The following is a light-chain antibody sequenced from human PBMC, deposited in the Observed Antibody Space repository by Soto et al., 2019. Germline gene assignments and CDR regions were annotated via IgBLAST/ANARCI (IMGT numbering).Light chain of an antibody. J-gene: IGLJ1*01. CDR2: GNS. V-gene: IGLV1-40*01. CDR1: SSNIGAGYD. CDR3: QSYDSSLSAHYV. Sequence: QSVLTQPPSVSGAPGQRVTISCTGSSSNIGAGYDVHWYQQLPGTAPKLLIYGNSNRPSGVPDRFSGSKSGTSASLAITGLQAEDEADYYCQSYDSSLSAHYVFGTGTKVNAL.